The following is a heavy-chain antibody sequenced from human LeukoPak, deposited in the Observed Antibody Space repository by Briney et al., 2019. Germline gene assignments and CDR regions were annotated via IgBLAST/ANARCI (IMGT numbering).Heavy chain of an antibody. CDR3: ARQREMATLFDY. CDR2: IYYSGST. J-gene: IGHJ4*02. Sequence: SETLSLTCTVSGGSISSSSYYWGWIRQPPGKGLEWIGSIYYSGSTYYNPSLKSRVTISVDTSKNQFSLKLSSVTAADTAVYYCARQREMATLFDYWGQGTLVTVSS. CDR1: GGSISSSSYY. D-gene: IGHD5-24*01. V-gene: IGHV4-39*01.